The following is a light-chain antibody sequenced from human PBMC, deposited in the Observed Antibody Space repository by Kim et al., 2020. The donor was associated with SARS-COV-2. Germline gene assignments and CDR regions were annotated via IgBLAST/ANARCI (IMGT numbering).Light chain of an antibody. J-gene: IGLJ2*01. CDR3: CSYAGSYTV. V-gene: IGLV2-11*01. CDR1: SNDVGGYNY. CDR2: DVS. Sequence: QSALTQPRSVSGSPGQSVTISCTGTSNDVGGYNYVSWYQQHPGKAPKLMIYDVSNRPSGVPDRFSGSKSGNTASLTFSGLQPEDEADYYCCSYAGSYTVFGGGTKLTVL.